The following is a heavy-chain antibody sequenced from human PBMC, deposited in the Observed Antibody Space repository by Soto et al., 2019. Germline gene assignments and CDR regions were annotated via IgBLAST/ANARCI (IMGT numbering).Heavy chain of an antibody. D-gene: IGHD6-13*01. V-gene: IGHV5-51*01. CDR3: ARRVISAGLDTMDV. J-gene: IGHJ6*02. Sequence: PGESLKISCKGSGYSFTRYWIAWVRQMPGKGLEWMGSISPGDSHTRSSPSFQGQVTLSVDNSVSTAYLQWSRLEASDTAIYYCARRVISAGLDTMDVWGQGTTVTVSS. CDR1: GYSFTRYW. CDR2: ISPGDSHT.